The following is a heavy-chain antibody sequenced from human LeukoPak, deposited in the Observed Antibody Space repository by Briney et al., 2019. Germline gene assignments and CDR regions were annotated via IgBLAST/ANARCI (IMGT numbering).Heavy chain of an antibody. V-gene: IGHV3-23*01. Sequence: GGSLRLSCAASGFTFSSYAMSWVRQAPGKGLEWVSAISGSGGNTYYADSVKGRFTISRDNSKNTLYLQMNSLRAEDTAVYYCAKERVIVSLVVVEIDYWGQGTLVTVSS. CDR3: AKERVIVSLVVVEIDY. CDR2: ISGSGGNT. CDR1: GFTFSSYA. J-gene: IGHJ4*02. D-gene: IGHD3-22*01.